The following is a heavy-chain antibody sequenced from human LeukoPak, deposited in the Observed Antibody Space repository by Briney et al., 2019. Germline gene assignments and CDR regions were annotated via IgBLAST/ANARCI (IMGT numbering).Heavy chain of an antibody. CDR1: GFTFSSYG. V-gene: IGHV3-48*03. D-gene: IGHD4-17*01. CDR3: ARDGSSDYGDYYFDY. CDR2: ISGSGSTI. Sequence: GGSLRLSCAASGFTFSSYGINWVRQAPGKGLEWVSYISGSGSTIYYADSVKGRFTISRDNAKNSLYLQMNSLRAEDTAVYYYARDGSSDYGDYYFDYWGQGTLVTVSS. J-gene: IGHJ4*02.